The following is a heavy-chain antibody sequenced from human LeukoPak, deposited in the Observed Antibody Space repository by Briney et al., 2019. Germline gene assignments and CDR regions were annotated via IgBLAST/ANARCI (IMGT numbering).Heavy chain of an antibody. Sequence: SQTLSLTCTVSGGSISSGDYYWSWIRQPPGKGLEWIGYMYYSGSTYYNPSLKSRATISVDTSKNQFSLKLSSVTAADTAVYYCARGGYSSVWSFDYWGQGTLVTVSS. J-gene: IGHJ4*02. CDR3: ARGGYSSVWSFDY. D-gene: IGHD6-19*01. V-gene: IGHV4-30-4*01. CDR1: GGSISSGDYY. CDR2: MYYSGST.